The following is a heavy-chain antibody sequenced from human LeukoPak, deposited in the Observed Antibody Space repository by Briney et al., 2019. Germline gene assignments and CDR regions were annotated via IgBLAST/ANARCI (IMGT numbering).Heavy chain of an antibody. CDR3: AREPSYDSGGFTFDY. D-gene: IGHD3-22*01. CDR1: GGSFSGYY. J-gene: IGHJ4*02. V-gene: IGHV4-34*01. CDR2: INHSGST. Sequence: SETLSLTCAVYGGSFSGYYWSWIRQPPGKGLEWIGEINHSGSTNYNPSLKSRVTISVDTSKNQFSLKLSSVTAADTAVYYCAREPSYDSGGFTFDYWGQGTLVTVSS.